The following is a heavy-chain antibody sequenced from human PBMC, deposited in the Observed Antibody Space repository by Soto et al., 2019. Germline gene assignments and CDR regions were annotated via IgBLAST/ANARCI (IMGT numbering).Heavy chain of an antibody. V-gene: IGHV1-24*01. J-gene: IGHJ6*02. CDR1: GYTLTELS. D-gene: IGHD4-17*01. Sequence: ASVKVSCKVSGYTLTELSMHWVRQAPGKGLEWMGGFDPEDGETIYAQKFQGRVTMTEDTSTDTAYMELSSLRSEDTAVYYCATAPTTVTRIYYYYGMDVWGQGTTVTVS. CDR3: ATAPTTVTRIYYYYGMDV. CDR2: FDPEDGET.